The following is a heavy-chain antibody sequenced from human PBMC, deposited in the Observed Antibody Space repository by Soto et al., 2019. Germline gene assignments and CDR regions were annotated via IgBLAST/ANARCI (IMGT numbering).Heavy chain of an antibody. CDR1: GGSISSGGYS. Sequence: SETLSLTCAVSGGSISSGGYSWSWIRQPPGKGLEWIGYIYYSGSTNYNPSLKSRVTISVDTSKNLFSLKLSSVTAADTAVYYCARHVPYCSDTSHCAYGMDVWGQGTTVTVSS. CDR2: IYYSGST. CDR3: ARHVPYCSDTSHCAYGMDV. V-gene: IGHV4-61*08. D-gene: IGHD2-2*01. J-gene: IGHJ6*02.